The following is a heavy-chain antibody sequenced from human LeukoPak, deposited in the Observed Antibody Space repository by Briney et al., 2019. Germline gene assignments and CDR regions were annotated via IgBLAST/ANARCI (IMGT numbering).Heavy chain of an antibody. CDR3: ARGFRSVTTWGYFDY. CDR1: GFTVSTNY. Sequence: GGSLRLSCAASGFTVSTNYMSWVRQAPGKGLEWVSLIYSGGGTYYADSVKGRFTISRDNSRNTLSLQMNSLRVDDTAVYYCARGFRSVTTWGYFDYWGQGALVTLSS. V-gene: IGHV3-66*01. D-gene: IGHD4-17*01. CDR2: IYSGGGT. J-gene: IGHJ4*02.